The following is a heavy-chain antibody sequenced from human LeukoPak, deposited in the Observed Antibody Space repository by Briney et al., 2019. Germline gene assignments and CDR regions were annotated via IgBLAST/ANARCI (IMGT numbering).Heavy chain of an antibody. Sequence: PGGSLRLSCAASQSTLSSNGMHWVRQAPGKGLEWVAFIRYDGNSKYYADSAKDRFTILRDNSKNTLNLHMNSFIDEDAAVYYFVNSGWAFYHMDVWGKGTTVTVSS. D-gene: IGHD6-19*01. CDR3: VNSGWAFYHMDV. J-gene: IGHJ6*03. CDR2: IRYDGNSK. V-gene: IGHV3-30*02. CDR1: QSTLSSNG.